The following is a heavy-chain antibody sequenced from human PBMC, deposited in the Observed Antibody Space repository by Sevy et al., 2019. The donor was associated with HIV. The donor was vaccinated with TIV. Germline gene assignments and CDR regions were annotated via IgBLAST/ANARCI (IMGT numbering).Heavy chain of an antibody. J-gene: IGHJ5*02. D-gene: IGHD5-12*01. CDR2: IWYDGSNK. CDR1: GFTFSSYG. V-gene: IGHV3-33*01. CDR3: ARDLYSGYEKWFDP. Sequence: GGSQRLSCAASGFTFSSYGMHWVRQAPGKGLEWVAVIWYDGSNKYYADSVKGRFTISRDNSKNTLYLQMNSLRAEDTAVYYCARDLYSGYEKWFDPWGQGTLVTVSS.